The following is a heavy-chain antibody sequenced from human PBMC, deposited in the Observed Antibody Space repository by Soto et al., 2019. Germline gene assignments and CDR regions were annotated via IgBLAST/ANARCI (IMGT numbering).Heavy chain of an antibody. J-gene: IGHJ4*02. V-gene: IGHV1-69*13. D-gene: IGHD2-2*02. CDR2: IIPIFGTA. CDR3: ASHYREISDIVVVPAAIFY. CDR1: GGTFSSYA. Sequence: GASVKVSCKASGGTFSSYAISWVRQAPGQGLEWMGGIIPIFGTANYAQKFQGRVTITADESTSTAYMELSSLRSEDTAVYYCASHYREISDIVVVPAAIFYWGQGTLVTVSS.